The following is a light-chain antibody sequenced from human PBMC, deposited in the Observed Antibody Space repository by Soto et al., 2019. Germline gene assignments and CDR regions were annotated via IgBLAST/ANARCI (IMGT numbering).Light chain of an antibody. Sequence: IQMTQSPSTLSASVGDRVTITCRASQSISSWLAWYQQKPGKAPKLLIYKASSLESGVPSRFSGSGSGTDFTLTISCLQSEDFATYYCQQYYSYPYTFGQGTRLEIK. CDR2: KAS. J-gene: IGKJ5*01. CDR1: QSISSW. CDR3: QQYYSYPYT. V-gene: IGKV1-5*03.